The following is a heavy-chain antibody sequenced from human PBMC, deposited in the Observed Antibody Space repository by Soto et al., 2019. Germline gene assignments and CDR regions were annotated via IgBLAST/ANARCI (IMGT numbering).Heavy chain of an antibody. CDR2: ISGYNGNK. CDR3: ARDPELLDF. Sequence: AASVKVSCKASGYTFTSYGISWVRQAPGQGLEWMGWISGYNGNKKYAQKLQGRVTMTTDTSTSTAYMELRSLRSDDTAVYYCARDPELLDFWGQRTLVTVSS. CDR1: GYTFTSYG. J-gene: IGHJ4*02. D-gene: IGHD1-7*01. V-gene: IGHV1-18*01.